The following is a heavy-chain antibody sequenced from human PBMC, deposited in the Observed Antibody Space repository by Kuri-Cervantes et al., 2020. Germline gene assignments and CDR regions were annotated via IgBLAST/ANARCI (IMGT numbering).Heavy chain of an antibody. D-gene: IGHD1-26*01. Sequence: SETLSLTCAVYGESFNGISGYYLNWIRQSPGKGLEWIGEINYRGSTDYNPSLKSRVTLSVDTSKNQFSLKLSSVTAADTAVYYCARGGSYWGTFDYWGQGTLVTVSS. CDR3: ARGGSYWGTFDY. J-gene: IGHJ4*02. V-gene: IGHV4-34*01. CDR2: INYRGST. CDR1: GESFNGISGYY.